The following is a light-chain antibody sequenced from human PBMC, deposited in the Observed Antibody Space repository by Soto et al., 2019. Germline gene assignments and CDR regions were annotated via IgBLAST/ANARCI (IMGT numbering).Light chain of an antibody. CDR1: TSDLATYNL. CDR3: TSYAGSNNLV. Sequence: QSALTQPASVSGSPGQSITISCTGSTSDLATYNLVSWYQHHPGKAPKLLIYEVSNRPSGISNRFSGSKSGDTASLTISGLQAEDEADYYCTSYAGSNNLVFGGGTKLTVL. J-gene: IGLJ2*01. V-gene: IGLV2-14*01. CDR2: EVS.